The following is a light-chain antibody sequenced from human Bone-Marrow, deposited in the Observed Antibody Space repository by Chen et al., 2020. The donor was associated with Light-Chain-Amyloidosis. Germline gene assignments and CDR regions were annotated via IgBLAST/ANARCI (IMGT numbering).Light chain of an antibody. V-gene: IGLV2-14*01. CDR3: SSFTSSSSYV. CDR2: AVS. CDR1: SGDVGTYNY. Sequence: QSALTQPASVSGSPGQSITISCTVTSGDVGTYNYVSWYQQHPGKAPKVMIYAVSNRPSGVANRFSGSKSGNTASLTISGLQAEDEADYYCSSFTSSSSYVFGPGTKVTVL. J-gene: IGLJ1*01.